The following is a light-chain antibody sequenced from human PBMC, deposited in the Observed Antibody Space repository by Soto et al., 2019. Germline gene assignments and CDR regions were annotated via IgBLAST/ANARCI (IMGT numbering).Light chain of an antibody. CDR2: EVF. CDR1: SNDIGAFDY. Sequence: QSVLTQPASVSASPGQSISISCTGTSNDIGAFDYVSWYQQHPGKAPKLIIFEVFNRPSGVSTRFSGSKSGSTASLTISGLQAEDEADYFCSSYTTKNAHVFGGGTKLTVL. J-gene: IGLJ2*01. CDR3: SSYTTKNAHV. V-gene: IGLV2-14*01.